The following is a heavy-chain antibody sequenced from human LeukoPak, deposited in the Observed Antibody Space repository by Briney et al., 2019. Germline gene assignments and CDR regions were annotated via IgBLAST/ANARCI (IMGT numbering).Heavy chain of an antibody. J-gene: IGHJ6*02. CDR3: ARGDDYSNYGDYGMDV. Sequence: SETLSLTCTVSGGSISSYYWSWIRQPAGKGLEWIGRIYTSGSTNYNPSLKSRVTMSVDTSKNQFSLKLSSVTAADTAVYYCARGDDYSNYGDYGMDVWGQGTTVTVSS. V-gene: IGHV4-4*07. D-gene: IGHD4-11*01. CDR1: GGSISSYY. CDR2: IYTSGST.